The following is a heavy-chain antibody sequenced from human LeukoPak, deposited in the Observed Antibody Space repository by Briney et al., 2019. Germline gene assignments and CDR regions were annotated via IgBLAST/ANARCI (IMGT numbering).Heavy chain of an antibody. Sequence: SETLSLTCTVSGGSISSYYWSWIRQPPGKGLEWIGYIYYSGSTNYNPSLKSRVPISVDTSKNQFSLNLSSVTAADTAVYYCARDHQDYDSSGVNWFDPWGQGTLVTVSS. CDR2: IYYSGST. D-gene: IGHD3-22*01. CDR3: ARDHQDYDSSGVNWFDP. J-gene: IGHJ5*02. CDR1: GGSISSYY. V-gene: IGHV4-59*12.